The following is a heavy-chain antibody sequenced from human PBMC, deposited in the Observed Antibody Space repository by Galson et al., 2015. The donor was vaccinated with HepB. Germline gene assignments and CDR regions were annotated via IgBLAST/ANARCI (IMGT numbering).Heavy chain of an antibody. CDR2: ISSSGRRE. D-gene: IGHD6-13*01. V-gene: IGHV3-30*04. Sequence: SLRLSCAASGFAFSSYTMLWVRQAPGGGLEWVALISSSGRREYYADSVRGRFTISRDDSRNTLFLQINSLRRDGTAVYHCARALRRNTWSHIYYYGLDIWGPGTTVTVS. CDR1: GFAFSSYT. CDR3: ARALRRNTWSHIYYYGLDI. J-gene: IGHJ6*02.